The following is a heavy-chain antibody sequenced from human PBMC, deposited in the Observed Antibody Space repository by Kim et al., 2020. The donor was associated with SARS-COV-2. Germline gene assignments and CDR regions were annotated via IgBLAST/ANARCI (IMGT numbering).Heavy chain of an antibody. V-gene: IGHV3-20*01. J-gene: IGHJ5*02. CDR1: GFTFDDYG. CDR2: INWNGGST. Sequence: GGSLRLSCAACGFTFDDYGMSWVRQAPGKGLEWVSGINWNGGSTGYADSVKGRFTISRDNAKNSLYLQMNSLRAEDTALYHCARGYSENWFDPWGQGTLVTVSS. D-gene: IGHD2-15*01. CDR3: ARGYSENWFDP.